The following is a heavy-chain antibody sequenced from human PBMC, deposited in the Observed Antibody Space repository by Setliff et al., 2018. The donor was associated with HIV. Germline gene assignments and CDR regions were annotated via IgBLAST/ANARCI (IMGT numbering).Heavy chain of an antibody. CDR1: SESFTNYF. D-gene: IGHD6-6*01. J-gene: IGHJ3*02. V-gene: IGHV4-39*01. CDR3: ARLRVKQLVPEALDI. Sequence: SETLSLTCTVDSESFTNYFWGWVRQPPGKGLEWIGTIYYTGSTYYNPSLKSRVTIFVDTSKNQFSLKLSSVTAADTAVYSCARLRVKQLVPEALDIWGQGTMVTVS. CDR2: IYYTGST.